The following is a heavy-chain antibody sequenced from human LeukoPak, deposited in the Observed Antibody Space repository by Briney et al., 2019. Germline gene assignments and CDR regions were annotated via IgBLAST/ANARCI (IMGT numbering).Heavy chain of an antibody. J-gene: IGHJ4*02. CDR3: ARLKRREPAISTFDY. D-gene: IGHD1-14*01. Sequence: ASVKVSCKASGYTFTGYYMHWVRQAPGQGLEWMGWINPNSGGTNYAQKFQGRVTMTRDTSISTAYMELSRLRSDDTAVYYCARLKRREPAISTFDYWGQGTLVTVSS. CDR2: INPNSGGT. CDR1: GYTFTGYY. V-gene: IGHV1-2*02.